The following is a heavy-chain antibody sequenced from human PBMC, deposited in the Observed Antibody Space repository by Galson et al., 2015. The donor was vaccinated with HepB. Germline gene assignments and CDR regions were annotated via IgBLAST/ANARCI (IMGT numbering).Heavy chain of an antibody. CDR3: ARVPNIFSVRGPVDH. D-gene: IGHD3-9*01. CDR2: INTSNKSP. V-gene: IGHV7-4-1*02. J-gene: IGHJ4*02. Sequence: SVKVSCKASGYMFFTYPIIWVRQAPGQGLEWLGWINTSNKSPTYAHGFTGRFVFSLDMSVSTAYLQINSLQPYDSAVYYCARVPNIFSVRGPVDHWGQGTLVTVSS. CDR1: GYMFFTYP.